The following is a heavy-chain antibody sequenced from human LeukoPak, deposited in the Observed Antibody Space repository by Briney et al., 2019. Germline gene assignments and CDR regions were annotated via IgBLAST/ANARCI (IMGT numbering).Heavy chain of an antibody. J-gene: IGHJ4*02. CDR3: ARGAHERGFDY. CDR1: GGSISSYY. V-gene: IGHV4-59*01. CDR2: IYYSGST. Sequence: PSETLSLTCTVSGGSISSYYWSWIRQPPGKGLEWIGYIYYSGSTNYNPSLKSRVTISVDTSKNQFSLKLSSVTAADTAVYYCARGAHERGFDYWGQGTLATVSS. D-gene: IGHD1-1*01.